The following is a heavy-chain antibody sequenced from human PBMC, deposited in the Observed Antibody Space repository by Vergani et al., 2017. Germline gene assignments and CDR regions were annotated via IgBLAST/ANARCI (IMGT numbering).Heavy chain of an antibody. Sequence: QVQLVQSGAEVKKPGASVKVSCKASGYTFTGYYMHWVRQAPGKGLEWMGWINPNSGGTNYAQKFQGRVTMTRETSISTAYMELSRLRSDDTAVYYCAREKEMATIGYFDYWGQGTLVTVSS. CDR1: GYTFTGYY. V-gene: IGHV1-2*02. D-gene: IGHD5-24*01. J-gene: IGHJ4*02. CDR3: AREKEMATIGYFDY. CDR2: INPNSGGT.